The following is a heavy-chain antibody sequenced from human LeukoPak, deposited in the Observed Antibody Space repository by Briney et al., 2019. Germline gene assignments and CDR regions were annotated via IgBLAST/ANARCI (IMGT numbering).Heavy chain of an antibody. J-gene: IGHJ4*02. V-gene: IGHV4-59*01. CDR2: ISYSGST. D-gene: IGHD3-22*01. CDR3: AREARGSNGYYYNF. Sequence: SETLSLTCSVAAGSISSDYWSWVRQFPGKGLEWLGDISYSGSTNYNPPLKSRATISADTSKNQFSLELTSATAADTAAYYCAREARGSNGYYYNFWGQGTLVTVSS. CDR1: AGSISSDY.